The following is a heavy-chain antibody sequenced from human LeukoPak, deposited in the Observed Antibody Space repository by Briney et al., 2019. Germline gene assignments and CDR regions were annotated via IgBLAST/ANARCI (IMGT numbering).Heavy chain of an antibody. CDR3: ARESSYYGSGSYYNEVDPEGYFDY. D-gene: IGHD3-10*01. CDR1: GFTFTTYA. Sequence: GGSLRLSCAASGFTFTTYALSWVRQAPGKGLEWVSAITGSGDYTDYADSVKGRFTISRDNSKNTLYLQLNSLRAEDTAVYYCARESSYYGSGSYYNEVDPEGYFDYWGQGTLVTVSS. CDR2: ITGSGDYT. V-gene: IGHV3-23*01. J-gene: IGHJ4*02.